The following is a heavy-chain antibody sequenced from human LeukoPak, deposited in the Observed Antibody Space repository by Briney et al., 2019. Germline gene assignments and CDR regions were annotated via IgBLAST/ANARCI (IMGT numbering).Heavy chain of an antibody. V-gene: IGHV4-34*01. J-gene: IGHJ4*02. D-gene: IGHD2-15*01. CDR3: ARGGVVVAAIDY. CDR1: GGSFSGYY. Sequence: PSETLSLTCAVYGGSFSGYYWSWIRQPPGTGLEWIGEINHSGSTNYNPSLKSRVTISVDTSKNQFSLKLSSVTAADTAVYYCARGGVVVAAIDYWGQGTLVTVSS. CDR2: INHSGST.